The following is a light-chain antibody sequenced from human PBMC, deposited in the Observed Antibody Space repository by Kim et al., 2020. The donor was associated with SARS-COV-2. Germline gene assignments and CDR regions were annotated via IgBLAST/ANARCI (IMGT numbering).Light chain of an antibody. J-gene: IGLJ2*01. CDR1: SRRSYY. V-gene: IGLV3-19*01. Sequence: VALGQTDSITCQGDSRRSYYATWYQKKQGQAPILVIYGKNNRPSGIPDRFSGSSSGNTASLTITGTQAGDEADYYCNSRDSNDNVVFGGGTQLTVL. CDR3: NSRDSNDNVV. CDR2: GKN.